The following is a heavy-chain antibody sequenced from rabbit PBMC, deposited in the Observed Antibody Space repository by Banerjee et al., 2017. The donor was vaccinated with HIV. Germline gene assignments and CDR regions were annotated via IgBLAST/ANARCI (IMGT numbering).Heavy chain of an antibody. J-gene: IGHJ4*01. CDR2: ILSGSSGIT. CDR3: ARDVDGSADYFDL. V-gene: IGHV1S45*01. Sequence: QQQLEESGGGLVKPGGTLTLTCKASGIDFSSSYWICWVRQAPGKGLEWIACILSGSSGITYYANWAKGRFTISKTSSTVDLKMTSLTAADTATYFCARDVDGSADYFDLWGPGTLVTVS. CDR1: GIDFSSSYW. D-gene: IGHD6-1*01.